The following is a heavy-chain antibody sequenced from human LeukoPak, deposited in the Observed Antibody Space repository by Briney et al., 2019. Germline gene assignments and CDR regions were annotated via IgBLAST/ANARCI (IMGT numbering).Heavy chain of an antibody. CDR3: AKGNYYDSSGPFDY. Sequence: GGSLRLSCAASGFTFSSYAMTWVRQAPGKGLEWVSSISGSGGSTYYADSVKGRFTISRDNSKNTLYLQMNSLRVEDTAVYYCAKGNYYDSSGPFDYWGQGTLVTVSS. CDR1: GFTFSSYA. D-gene: IGHD3-22*01. J-gene: IGHJ4*02. CDR2: ISGSGGST. V-gene: IGHV3-23*01.